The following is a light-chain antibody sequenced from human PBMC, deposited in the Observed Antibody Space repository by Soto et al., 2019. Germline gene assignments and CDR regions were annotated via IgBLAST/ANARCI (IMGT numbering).Light chain of an antibody. CDR3: QQYGGPPFT. V-gene: IGKV3-20*01. CDR2: GAS. Sequence: EIVLTQSPGTLSVSPGERATLSCRASQSVSYSYLAWYQRKPGQAPRPLIYGASRRATGIPDRFSGSGSGTDFALTISRVEPDDSAVYYGQQYGGPPFTFVPGTKVDIK. J-gene: IGKJ3*01. CDR1: QSVSYSY.